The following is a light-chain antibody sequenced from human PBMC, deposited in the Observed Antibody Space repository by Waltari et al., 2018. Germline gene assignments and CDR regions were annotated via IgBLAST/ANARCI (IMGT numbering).Light chain of an antibody. CDR1: SSNLGSTF. CDR2: KDN. V-gene: IGLV1-47*01. CDR3: ATWDDGLSGHWV. Sequence: QSVLTQPPSASGTPGQRVTISCSGTSSNLGSTFVYWYQQLSGTAPKLLIYKDNQRPSGVPDRFSGCRSGTSASLTISGLRSDDESHFYCATWDDGLSGHWVFGGGTKLTVL. J-gene: IGLJ3*02.